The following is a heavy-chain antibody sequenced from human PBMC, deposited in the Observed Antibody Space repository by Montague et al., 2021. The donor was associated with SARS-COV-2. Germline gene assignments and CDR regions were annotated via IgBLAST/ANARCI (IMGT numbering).Heavy chain of an antibody. D-gene: IGHD2-2*01. V-gene: IGHV3-48*02. J-gene: IGHJ6*02. CDR2: INSSSYTI. CDR1: GFTFSGYS. Sequence: SLRLSCAASGFTFSGYSMNWVRQAPGKGLEWVSYINSSSYTIYYADSVKGRFTISRDNAKNSLYLQMNSLRDEDTAVYSCARERGYCSSTSCYGDFYYGMDVWGQGTTVTVSS. CDR3: ARERGYCSSTSCYGDFYYGMDV.